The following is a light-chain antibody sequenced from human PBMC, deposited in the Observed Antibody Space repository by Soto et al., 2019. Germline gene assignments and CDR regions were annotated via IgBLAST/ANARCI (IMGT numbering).Light chain of an antibody. CDR2: GVT. V-gene: IGLV2-8*01. Sequence: QSALTQPPSASGSPGQSVTISCTGTSSDVGGYNYVSWYQQHPGKAPKLMIYGVTKRPSGVPDRFSGSKSGNTASLTVSGLQAEDEPYYYCSSYAGSSNYVLGTGTKV. CDR3: SSYAGSSNYV. CDR1: SSDVGGYNY. J-gene: IGLJ1*01.